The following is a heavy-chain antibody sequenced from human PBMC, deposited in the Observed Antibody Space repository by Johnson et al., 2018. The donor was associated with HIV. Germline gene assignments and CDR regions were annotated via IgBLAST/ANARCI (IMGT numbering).Heavy chain of an antibody. D-gene: IGHD2-21*01. CDR3: AEDGGGEVRRVFDI. CDR1: GIPLRSSG. J-gene: IGHJ3*02. V-gene: IGHV3-30*02. CDR2: IRYDGSNK. Sequence: QVQLVESGGGVVQPGGSLRLSCAASGIPLRSSGMHWVRQAPGRGLEWVAFIRYDGSNKYYADSVKGRFTISSDNSNNSLYLQMHSLRTEDTALYYCAEDGGGEVRRVFDIWGQGTMFTGSS.